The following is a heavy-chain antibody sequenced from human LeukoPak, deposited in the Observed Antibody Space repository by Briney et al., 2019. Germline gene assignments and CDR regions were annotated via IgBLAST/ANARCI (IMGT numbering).Heavy chain of an antibody. CDR1: GFTFSSYA. J-gene: IGHJ6*02. Sequence: GGSLRLSCAASGFTFSSYAMSWVRQAPGKGLEWVSAISGSGGSTYYADSVKGRFTISRDNSKNTLYLQMNSPRAEDTAVYYCAKEGAARVYYYYYGMDVWGQGTTVTVSS. CDR2: ISGSGGST. D-gene: IGHD6-6*01. V-gene: IGHV3-23*01. CDR3: AKEGAARVYYYYYGMDV.